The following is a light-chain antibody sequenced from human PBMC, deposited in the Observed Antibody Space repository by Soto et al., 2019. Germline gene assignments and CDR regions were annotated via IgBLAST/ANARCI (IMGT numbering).Light chain of an antibody. Sequence: EIVLTQSPGTLSLSPGERATLSCRASQSVSSSYLAWYQQKPGQAPRLLIYGASSRATGIPDRCSGSGSGTDFTLTISRLEPEDFAVYYCQQYGSSPLTFGGGNKVEI. V-gene: IGKV3-20*01. CDR3: QQYGSSPLT. CDR2: GAS. J-gene: IGKJ4*01. CDR1: QSVSSSY.